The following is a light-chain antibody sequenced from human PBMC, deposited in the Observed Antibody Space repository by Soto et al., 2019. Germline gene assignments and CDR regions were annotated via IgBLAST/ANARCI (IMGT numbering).Light chain of an antibody. CDR1: PSVSSTY. V-gene: IGKV3-20*01. CDR2: GAS. CDR3: QQYGSSGT. Sequence: EFVLTQSPGSLSLSPGERATLSCRASPSVSSTYLAWYQQKPGQAPRLLIYGASSRATGIPDRFSGSGSGTDFTLTISRLEPEDFAVYYCQQYGSSGTFGQGTKVDIK. J-gene: IGKJ1*01.